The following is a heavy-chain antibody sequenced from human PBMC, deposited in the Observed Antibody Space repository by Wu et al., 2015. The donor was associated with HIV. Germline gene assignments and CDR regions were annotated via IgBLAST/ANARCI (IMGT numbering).Heavy chain of an antibody. J-gene: IGHJ4*02. CDR1: GYTFTSYG. Sequence: QVQLVQSGAEVKKPGASVKVSCKASGYTFTSYGISWVRQAPGQGLEWMGWISAYNGNTNYAQKLQGRVTMTTDTSTSTAYMELRSLRSDDTAVYYCARTSVLRWYYDSSGRDNFDYWGQGTLVTVSS. CDR3: ARTSVLRWYYDSSGRDNFDY. D-gene: IGHD3-22*01. V-gene: IGHV1-18*01. CDR2: ISAYNGNT.